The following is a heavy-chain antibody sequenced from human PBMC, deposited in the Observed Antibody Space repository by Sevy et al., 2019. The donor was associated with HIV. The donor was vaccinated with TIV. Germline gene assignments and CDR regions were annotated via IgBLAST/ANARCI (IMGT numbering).Heavy chain of an antibody. CDR3: ARDGGCTSTSCLLYFDY. Sequence: GGSLRLSCGVSGFTFSTYTMNWVRQAPGKGLEWVSSISGFSSYIYYADSVKGRFTISRDNAKNSLYLQMNSLRAEDTAVYYCARDGGCTSTSCLLYFDYWGQGTLVTVSS. CDR1: GFTFSTYT. CDR2: ISGFSSYI. J-gene: IGHJ4*01. V-gene: IGHV3-21*01. D-gene: IGHD2-2*01.